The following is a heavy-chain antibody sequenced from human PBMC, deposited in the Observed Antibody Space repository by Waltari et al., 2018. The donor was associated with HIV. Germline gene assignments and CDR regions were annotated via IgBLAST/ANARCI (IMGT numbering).Heavy chain of an antibody. Sequence: EEQLVESGGGLVQPGGSLRLSCAASGFTFSSFWMHWVRQVPGKALLWVERSYSDGSETSTADSGKGRLTIFRDNARNTLDLQMHRLRAEDTALYYCVRGAPFDYWGQGALVAVSS. CDR3: VRGAPFDY. CDR2: SYSDGSET. V-gene: IGHV3-74*01. CDR1: GFTFSSFW. J-gene: IGHJ4*02.